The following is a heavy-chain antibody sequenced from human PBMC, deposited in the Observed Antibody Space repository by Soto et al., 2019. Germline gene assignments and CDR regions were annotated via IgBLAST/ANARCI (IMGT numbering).Heavy chain of an antibody. V-gene: IGHV3-30*18. D-gene: IGHD2-15*01. J-gene: IGHJ4*01. CDR3: AKDPRREAVYFFDY. CDR1: GFSFSSYA. Sequence: QVQLVESGGGVVEPGRSLSLSCAASGFSFSSYAMHWVRQAPGTGLEWVAVIAADGVDKKYADSVKGRITISRDNSKDTLSLQMDSLRAEDTAVYYCAKDPRREAVYFFDYWGHGTLVTVSS. CDR2: IAADGVDK.